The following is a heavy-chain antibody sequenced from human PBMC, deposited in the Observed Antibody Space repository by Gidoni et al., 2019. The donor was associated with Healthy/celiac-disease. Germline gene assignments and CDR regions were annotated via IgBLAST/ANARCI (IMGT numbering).Heavy chain of an antibody. CDR3: ARPEAVGGYAQSFDY. V-gene: IGHV1-69*01. Sequence: QVQLVQSGAEVKKPGASVKVSCKAPGGTFRSYAISWVRQAPGRGLAWMGGIIPIFGTANYAQKFQGRVTITADESTSTAYMELSSLRSEDTAVYYCARPEAVGGYAQSFDYWGQGTLVTVSS. CDR2: IIPIFGTA. J-gene: IGHJ4*02. CDR1: GGTFRSYA. D-gene: IGHD3-22*01.